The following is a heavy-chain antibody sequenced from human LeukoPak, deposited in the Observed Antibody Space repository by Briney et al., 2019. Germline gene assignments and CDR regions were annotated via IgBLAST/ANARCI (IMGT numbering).Heavy chain of an antibody. CDR3: ARQRASHWNDGWFDP. V-gene: IGHV4-4*07. J-gene: IGHJ5*02. D-gene: IGHD1-1*01. Sequence: SETLSLICTVSGGSISNYYWSWIRQPAGKGLEWIGRIYNSGSTNYNPSLKSRVTMSVDTSKNQFSLTLSSVTAADTAVYYCARQRASHWNDGWFDPWGQGTLVTVST. CDR1: GGSISNYY. CDR2: IYNSGST.